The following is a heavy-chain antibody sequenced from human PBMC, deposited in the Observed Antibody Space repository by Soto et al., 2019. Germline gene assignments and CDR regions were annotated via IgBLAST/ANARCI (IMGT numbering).Heavy chain of an antibody. Sequence: ASVKVSCKASGYTYTDYYIHWVRQAPGQGLEWMGWINPNSGGTNYAQKFQGRVTMTRDTSISTAYMELSRLISDDTAVYYCARGDVRVVASFDPWGQGALVTVSS. CDR2: INPNSGGT. D-gene: IGHD2-15*01. J-gene: IGHJ5*02. CDR1: GYTYTDYY. V-gene: IGHV1-2*02. CDR3: ARGDVRVVASFDP.